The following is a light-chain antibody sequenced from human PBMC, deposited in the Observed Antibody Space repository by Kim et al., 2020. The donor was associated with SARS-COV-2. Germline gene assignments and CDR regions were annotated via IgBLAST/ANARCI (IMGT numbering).Light chain of an antibody. CDR2: AAS. Sequence: CPGERATLSCRVSQSVSINVAWYQHKPGQALRLLIYAASSRAAGVPARFSGSGSGTDFTLTISSLQSEDSAVYYCQQYNIWPPDSFGQGTKVDIK. CDR3: QQYNIWPPDS. CDR1: QSVSIN. J-gene: IGKJ2*03. V-gene: IGKV3-15*01.